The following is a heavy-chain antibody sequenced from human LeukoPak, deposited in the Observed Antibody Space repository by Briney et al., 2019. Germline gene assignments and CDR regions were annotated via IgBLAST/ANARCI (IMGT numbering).Heavy chain of an antibody. D-gene: IGHD6-13*01. J-gene: IGHJ4*02. V-gene: IGHV3-7*05. CDR3: ARRIAATGMKYFDY. CDR2: IKHDGSDT. CDR1: GFXFSSYW. Sequence: PGGSLRLSCAASGFXFSSYWISWVRQAPGKGLEWVANIKHDGSDTNYVDSVKGRFTISRDNAKHSLYLQMNSLRAEDKAMYYCARRIAATGMKYFDYWGQGTLVTVSS.